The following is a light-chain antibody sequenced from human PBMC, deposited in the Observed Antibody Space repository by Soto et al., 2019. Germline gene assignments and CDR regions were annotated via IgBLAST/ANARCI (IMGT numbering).Light chain of an antibody. J-gene: IGKJ1*01. CDR3: QQHDDSFTWT. Sequence: RRVASARCFWSGEKPNHSCRASQSIAPNYLAWYQQKPGQAPRLLIYGASSRATGIPDRFSGSGSGTDFTLTISRLEPEDFAVYFCQQHDDSFTWTFGQGTKVDIK. V-gene: IGKV3-20*01. CDR1: QSIAPNY. CDR2: GAS.